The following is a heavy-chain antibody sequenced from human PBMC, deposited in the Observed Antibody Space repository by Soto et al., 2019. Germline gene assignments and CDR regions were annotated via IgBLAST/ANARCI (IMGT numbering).Heavy chain of an antibody. V-gene: IGHV4-61*01. D-gene: IGHD6-6*01. Sequence: PSETLSLTCTVSGGSVSSSSYYWSWIRQPPGKGLEWIGYIYYSGSTNYNPSLKSRVTISVDTSKNQFSLKLSSVTAADTAVYYCARFWSSSSSFPRYYYYYGMDVWGQGTTVTVSS. J-gene: IGHJ6*02. CDR2: IYYSGST. CDR3: ARFWSSSSSFPRYYYYYGMDV. CDR1: GGSVSSSSYY.